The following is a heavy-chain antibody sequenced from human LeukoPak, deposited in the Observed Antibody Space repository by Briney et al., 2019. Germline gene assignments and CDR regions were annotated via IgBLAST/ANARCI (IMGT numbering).Heavy chain of an antibody. Sequence: PSETLSLTCTVSGGSISGGGYYWSWIRQPPGKGLEWIGYIYHSGSTYYNPSLKSRVTMSVDTSKNQFSLKLSSVTAADTAVYYCARDGGYCSSTSCSNWFDPWGQGTLVTVSS. V-gene: IGHV4-30-2*01. CDR1: GGSISGGGYY. D-gene: IGHD2-2*03. J-gene: IGHJ5*02. CDR3: ARDGGYCSSTSCSNWFDP. CDR2: IYHSGST.